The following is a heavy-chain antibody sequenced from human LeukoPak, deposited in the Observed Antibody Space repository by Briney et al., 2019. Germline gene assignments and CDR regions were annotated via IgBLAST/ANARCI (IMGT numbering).Heavy chain of an antibody. CDR3: AREYYGSGSYYNVGY. V-gene: IGHV3-20*04. D-gene: IGHD3-10*01. J-gene: IGHJ4*02. CDR2: INWNGGRT. Sequence: GGSLRLSCAASGFTFDDYGMGWVRQAPGKGLEWVSGINWNGGRTGYADSVKGRFTISRDNAKKSLYVQMNSLRAEDTALYYCAREYYGSGSYYNVGYWGQGTLVTVSS. CDR1: GFTFDDYG.